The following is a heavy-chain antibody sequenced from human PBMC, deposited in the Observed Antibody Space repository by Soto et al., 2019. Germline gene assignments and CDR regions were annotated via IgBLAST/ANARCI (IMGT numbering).Heavy chain of an antibody. CDR3: ARSPYYDFWSGYSYDAFDS. J-gene: IGHJ3*02. D-gene: IGHD3-3*01. Sequence: LDYIFSGASISSFHWSWIRQPPGKGLEWIGQLYHRGSSNYNPSLKSRVIISVDTSKNQFSLKRSAVTAADTGAYYCARSPYYDFWSGYSYDAFDSWGQGTRGTVS. CDR2: LYHRGSS. CDR1: GASISSFH. V-gene: IGHV4-59*01.